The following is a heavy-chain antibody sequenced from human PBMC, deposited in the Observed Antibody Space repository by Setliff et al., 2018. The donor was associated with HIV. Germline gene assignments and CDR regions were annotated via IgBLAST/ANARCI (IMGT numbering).Heavy chain of an antibody. V-gene: IGHV4-38-2*01. Sequence: SETLSLTCAVSGYSISSDYYWGWIRQPPGKGLEWIGSFSPRGRTYQNGSLKSRVTISVDRSGNQFSLKLTSVTAADTAIYYCAIPTAGVSGSFPAHAFDIWGQGTMVTVSS. CDR2: FSPRGRT. J-gene: IGHJ3*02. CDR3: AIPTAGVSGSFPAHAFDI. CDR1: GYSISSDYY. D-gene: IGHD3-10*01.